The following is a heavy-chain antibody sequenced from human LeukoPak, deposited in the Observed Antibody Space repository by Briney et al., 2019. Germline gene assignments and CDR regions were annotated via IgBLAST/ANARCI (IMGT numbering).Heavy chain of an antibody. D-gene: IGHD2-2*01. J-gene: IGHJ4*02. Sequence: SETLSPTCTVSGGSISSGSYYWSWIRQPAGKGLEWIGRIYTSGSTNYNPSLKSRVTISVDTSKNQFSLKLSSVTAADTAVYYCARLPYCSSTSCFYYFDYWGQGTLVTVSS. CDR1: GGSISSGSYY. CDR3: ARLPYCSSTSCFYYFDY. CDR2: IYTSGST. V-gene: IGHV4-61*02.